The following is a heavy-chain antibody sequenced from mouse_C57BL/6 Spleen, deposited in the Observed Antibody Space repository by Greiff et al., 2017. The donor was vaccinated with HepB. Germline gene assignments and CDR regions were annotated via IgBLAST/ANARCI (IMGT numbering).Heavy chain of an antibody. CDR1: GYTFTSYW. CDR2: IYPSDSET. J-gene: IGHJ2*01. D-gene: IGHD2-4*01. CDR3: ARSYDSLFDN. V-gene: IGHV1-61*01. Sequence: QVQLKQPGAELVRPGSSVKLSCKASGYTFTSYWMDWVKQRPGQGLEWIGNIYPSDSETHYNQKFKDKATLTVDKSSSTAYMQLSSLTSEDSAVYYCARSYDSLFDNWGKGTTLTVSS.